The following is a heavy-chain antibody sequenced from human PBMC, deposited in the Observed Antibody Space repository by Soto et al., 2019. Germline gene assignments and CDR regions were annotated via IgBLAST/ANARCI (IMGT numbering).Heavy chain of an antibody. CDR1: GGTFSSYT. CDR2: IIPILGIA. D-gene: IGHD6-13*01. Sequence: QVQLVQSGAEVKKPGSSVKVSCKASGGTFSSYTISWVRQAPGQGLEWMGRIIPILGIANYAQKFQGRVTITADKSTSTAYRELSSLRSEETAVYYCARAGIAAAGGWFDPWGQGTLVTVSS. V-gene: IGHV1-69*02. J-gene: IGHJ5*02. CDR3: ARAGIAAAGGWFDP.